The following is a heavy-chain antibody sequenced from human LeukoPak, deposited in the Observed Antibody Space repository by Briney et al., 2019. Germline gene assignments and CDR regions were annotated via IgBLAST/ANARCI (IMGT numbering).Heavy chain of an antibody. Sequence: GGSLRLSCAASGFTFSSYSMNWVRQAPGKGLEWVSYISSSSSTIYYADSVKGRFAISRDNAKNSLYLQMNSLRAEDTAVYYCARGMETETTVVTEGYWGQGTLVTVSS. V-gene: IGHV3-48*04. CDR1: GFTFSSYS. D-gene: IGHD4-23*01. CDR3: ARGMETETTVVTEGY. CDR2: ISSSSSTI. J-gene: IGHJ4*02.